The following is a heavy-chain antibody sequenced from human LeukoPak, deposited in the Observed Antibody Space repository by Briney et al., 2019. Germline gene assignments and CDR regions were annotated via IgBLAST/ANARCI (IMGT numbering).Heavy chain of an antibody. V-gene: IGHV3-23*01. J-gene: IGHJ4*02. Sequence: GGSLRLSCVASGITFSNYAVSWVRQAPEKGLDWVSAISETGDRTHYADSVKGRFTVSRDNPKDTLYLQMDSLRAEDTAVYYCARLDRIAAADYWGQGTLVTVSS. CDR3: ARLDRIAAADY. CDR2: ISETGDRT. D-gene: IGHD6-13*01. CDR1: GITFSNYA.